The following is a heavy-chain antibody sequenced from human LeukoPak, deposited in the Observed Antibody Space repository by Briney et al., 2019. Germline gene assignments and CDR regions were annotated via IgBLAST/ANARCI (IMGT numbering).Heavy chain of an antibody. V-gene: IGHV4-39*01. J-gene: IGHJ4*02. D-gene: IGHD3-3*01. Sequence: PSETLSLTCTVSGGSISSSSYYWGWIRQPPGKGLEWIGSIYYSGSTYYNPSLKSRVTISVDTSKNQFSLKLSSVTAADTAVYYCARVSNYDFWSAPFDYWGQGTLVTVSS. CDR1: GGSISSSSYY. CDR2: IYYSGST. CDR3: ARVSNYDFWSAPFDY.